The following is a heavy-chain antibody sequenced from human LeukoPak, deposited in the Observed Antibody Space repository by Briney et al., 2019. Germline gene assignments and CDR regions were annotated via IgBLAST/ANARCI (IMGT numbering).Heavy chain of an antibody. Sequence: GGSLRLSCFGSGFTFSDYWVSGLPQAPGRGPEGVANVKKDASETFHLDSVKGRFTISRDHAKNSVYLKMRSLRGGDRAVDYCVRDGRSFDYWGQGTLVTVSS. CDR3: VRDGRSFDY. CDR1: GFTFSDYW. J-gene: IGHJ4*02. CDR2: VKKDASET. V-gene: IGHV3-7*01.